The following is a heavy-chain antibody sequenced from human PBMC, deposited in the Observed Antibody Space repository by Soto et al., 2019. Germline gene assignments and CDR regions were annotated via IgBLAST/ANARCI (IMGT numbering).Heavy chain of an antibody. V-gene: IGHV4-31*03. CDR2: IYYSGST. CDR3: ARASYSSSNYFDY. Sequence: PSETLSLTCTVSGGSISSGGYYWSWIRQHPGKGLEWIGYIYYSGSTYYNPSLKSRVTISVDTSKNQFSLKLSSVTAADTAVYYCARASYSSSNYFDYWGKGTLVTVSS. J-gene: IGHJ4*02. D-gene: IGHD2-2*01. CDR1: GGSISSGGYY.